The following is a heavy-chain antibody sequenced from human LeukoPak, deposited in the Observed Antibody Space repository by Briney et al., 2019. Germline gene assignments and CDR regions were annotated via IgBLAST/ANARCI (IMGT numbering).Heavy chain of an antibody. CDR2: IYYSGST. Sequence: PSETLSLTCTVSGGSISSYYWSWIRQPPGKGLEWIGYIYYSGSTNHNPSLKSRVTISVDTSKNQFSLKPSSVTAADTAVYYCARHQGYYGMDVWGQGTTVTVSS. V-gene: IGHV4-59*08. CDR3: ARHQGYYGMDV. J-gene: IGHJ6*02. CDR1: GGSISSYY.